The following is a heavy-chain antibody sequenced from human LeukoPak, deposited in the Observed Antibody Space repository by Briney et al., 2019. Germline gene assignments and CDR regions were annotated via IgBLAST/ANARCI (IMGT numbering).Heavy chain of an antibody. D-gene: IGHD3-16*01. CDR2: IYYSGST. Sequence: SETLSLTCTVSGGSISSYYWSWIRQPPGKGLEWIGYIYYSGSTNYNPSLKSRVTISVDTSKNQFSLKLSSVTAADTAVYYCARGAGPTLYYYYYGMDVRGQGTTVTVSS. J-gene: IGHJ6*02. CDR3: ARGAGPTLYYYYYGMDV. V-gene: IGHV4-59*08. CDR1: GGSISSYY.